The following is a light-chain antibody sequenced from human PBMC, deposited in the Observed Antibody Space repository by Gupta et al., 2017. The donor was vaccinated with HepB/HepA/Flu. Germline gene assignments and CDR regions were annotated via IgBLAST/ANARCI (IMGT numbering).Light chain of an antibody. CDR1: QSVTTN. V-gene: IGKV3-20*01. CDR2: GAS. J-gene: IGKJ1*01. CDR3: QQYGCAPRT. Sequence: EIVLMQSPGTLSLSPGERATLSCRATQSVTTNLAWYQQKPGQAPRLLIYGASKRAAGVPDRFSGSGSGTDFILTISRLEPEDFAVYYCQQYGCAPRTFGQGTKVENK.